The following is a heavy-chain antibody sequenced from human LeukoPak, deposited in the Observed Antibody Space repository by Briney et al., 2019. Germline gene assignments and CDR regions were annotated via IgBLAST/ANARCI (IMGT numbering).Heavy chain of an antibody. CDR1: GGSFSGYY. D-gene: IGHD3-10*01. J-gene: IGHJ3*02. CDR2: INHSGST. V-gene: IGHV4-34*01. CDR3: ARGRRITMVRGVRLGAFDI. Sequence: SETLSLTCAVYGGSFSGYYWSWIRQPPGKGLEWIGEINHSGSTNYNPSLKSRVTISVDTSKNQFSLKLSSVTAADTAVYYCARGRRITMVRGVRLGAFDIWGQGTVVTVSS.